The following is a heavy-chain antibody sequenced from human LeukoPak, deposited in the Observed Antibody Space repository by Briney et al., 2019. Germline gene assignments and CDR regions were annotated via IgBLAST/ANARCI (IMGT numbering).Heavy chain of an antibody. D-gene: IGHD3-22*01. J-gene: IGHJ3*02. Sequence: PGGSLRLSCAASGFTFSSYSMNWVRQAPGKGLEWVSSISSSSSYIYYADSVKGRFTISRDNAKNSLYLQMNSLRAEDTAVYYCARDQYYYDSSGYYEAFDIWGQGTMVTVSS. CDR1: GFTFSSYS. CDR3: ARDQYYYDSSGYYEAFDI. CDR2: ISSSSSYI. V-gene: IGHV3-21*01.